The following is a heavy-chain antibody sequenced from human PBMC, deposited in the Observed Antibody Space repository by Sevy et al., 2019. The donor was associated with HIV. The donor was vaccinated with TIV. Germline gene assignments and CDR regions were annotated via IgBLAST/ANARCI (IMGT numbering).Heavy chain of an antibody. Sequence: SETLSLTCTFSGGSISSYYWSWIRQSPGKGLEWIGYIYYSGSSNYNPSLKSRVIISVDTSKNQFSLNLSSVTAADTAVYYCASYDRAFDIWGQGTMVTVSS. CDR1: GGSISSYY. V-gene: IGHV4-59*01. CDR2: IYYSGSS. CDR3: ASYDRAFDI. D-gene: IGHD3-22*01. J-gene: IGHJ3*02.